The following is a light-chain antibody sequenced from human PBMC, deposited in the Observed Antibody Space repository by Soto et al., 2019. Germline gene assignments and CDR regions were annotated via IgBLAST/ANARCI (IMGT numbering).Light chain of an antibody. Sequence: QSVLTQPASVSGSPGQSITISCTGTSSDVGGYNYVSWYQQHPGKAHKLMIYEVSNRPSGVSNRFSGSKSGNTASLTISGLQAEDEADYYCSSYRSSSTPLIFGTGTKLTVL. J-gene: IGLJ1*01. CDR2: EVS. CDR3: SSYRSSSTPLI. V-gene: IGLV2-14*01. CDR1: SSDVGGYNY.